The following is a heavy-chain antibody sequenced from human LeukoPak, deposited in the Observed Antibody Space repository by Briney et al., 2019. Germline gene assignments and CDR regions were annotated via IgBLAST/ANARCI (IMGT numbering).Heavy chain of an antibody. D-gene: IGHD6-13*01. Sequence: QPGGSLRLSCAASGFTFRSYWMSWVRQAPGRGLEWVANIKQDGSEKYYVDSVKGRFTISRDNSKNTPYLQMNSLRAEDTAVYYCAKGILAEAPFDPWGQGTLVTVSS. CDR1: GFTFRSYW. CDR2: IKQDGSEK. J-gene: IGHJ5*02. CDR3: AKGILAEAPFDP. V-gene: IGHV3-7*05.